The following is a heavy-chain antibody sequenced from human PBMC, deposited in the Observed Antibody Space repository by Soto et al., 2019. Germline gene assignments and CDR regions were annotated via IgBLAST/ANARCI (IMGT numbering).Heavy chain of an antibody. D-gene: IGHD4-17*01. Sequence: SETLSLRYTGSGGSMSSYYWSWSRQPPGKGLEWIGYIYYSGSTNYNHSLKSRVSITVDTAKNKVSLKLSSVTAADPAVYFCARLGWSATVTSGYWGQGTLVTVSS. V-gene: IGHV4-59*08. CDR1: GGSMSSYY. CDR2: IYYSGST. CDR3: ARLGWSATVTSGY. J-gene: IGHJ4*02.